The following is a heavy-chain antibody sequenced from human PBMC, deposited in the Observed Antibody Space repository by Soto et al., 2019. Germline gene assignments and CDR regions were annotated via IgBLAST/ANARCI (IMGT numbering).Heavy chain of an antibody. V-gene: IGHV3-7*01. J-gene: IGHJ4*02. D-gene: IGHD5-12*01. CDR3: ARATSVDAY. Sequence: EVQLVESGGDLVQPGGSLGLSCAASGFAFSGYWMSWVRQAPGKGLEGVANIKQDGSEKYYVDSVKGRFTISRDNAKNSLYLQMNSLRVEDTAVYYCARATSVDAYWGQGTLVTVSS. CDR2: IKQDGSEK. CDR1: GFAFSGYW.